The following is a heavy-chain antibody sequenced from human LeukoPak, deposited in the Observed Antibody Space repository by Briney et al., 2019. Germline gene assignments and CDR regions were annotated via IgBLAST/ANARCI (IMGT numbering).Heavy chain of an antibody. CDR2: ISGYNGNT. CDR3: ARGVLLWFGEFPDDYFYMDV. D-gene: IGHD3-10*01. V-gene: IGHV1-18*01. J-gene: IGHJ6*03. Sequence: ASVKVSCKASGYTFTNYAISWVRQAPGQGLEWMGWISGYNGNTNFARKFQGRVTMTTDTSTSTAYMELRSLRSDDTAVYYCARGVLLWFGEFPDDYFYMDVWGNGTTVTVSS. CDR1: GYTFTNYA.